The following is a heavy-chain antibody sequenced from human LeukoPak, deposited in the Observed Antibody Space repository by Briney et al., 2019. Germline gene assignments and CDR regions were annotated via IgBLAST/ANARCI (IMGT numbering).Heavy chain of an antibody. Sequence: GESLKISCKGSGYSFTSYWIGWVRQMPGKGLEWMGIIYAGDSDTRYSPSFQGQVTISADKSISTAYLQWSSLKASDTAMYYCARSDYDFWSGYYYDAFDIWGQGTMVTVSS. D-gene: IGHD3-3*01. J-gene: IGHJ3*02. CDR2: IYAGDSDT. CDR3: ARSDYDFWSGYYYDAFDI. CDR1: GYSFTSYW. V-gene: IGHV5-51*01.